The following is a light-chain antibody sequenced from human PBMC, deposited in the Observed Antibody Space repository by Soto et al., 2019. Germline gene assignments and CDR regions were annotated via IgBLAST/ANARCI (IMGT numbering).Light chain of an antibody. CDR3: LQINSFPYT. CDR1: QGITTY. Sequence: IQLTQSTSSLPASVGDRVTIACRASQGITTYLAWYQQKPGKAPKLLIYAASALQSGVPSRFSGSGSGTDFTLTISSLQPEDFATYYCLQINSFPYTFGQGTKLEIK. CDR2: AAS. J-gene: IGKJ2*01. V-gene: IGKV1-9*01.